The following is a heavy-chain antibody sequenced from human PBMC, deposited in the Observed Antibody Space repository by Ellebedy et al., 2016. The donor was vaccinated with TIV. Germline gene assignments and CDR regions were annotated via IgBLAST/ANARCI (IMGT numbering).Heavy chain of an antibody. Sequence: GESLKISXAASGFTFTNAWFNWVRQAPGKGLEWVGRIKSINDGGTIDYAGPVKGRFTISRDDAKNMLFLQLNSLKSEDTAVYYCNTDGAGTTNPEFYGMDVWGQGTTVNVSS. J-gene: IGHJ6*02. CDR2: IKSINDGGTI. CDR3: NTDGAGTTNPEFYGMDV. D-gene: IGHD1-1*01. CDR1: GFTFTNAW. V-gene: IGHV3-15*07.